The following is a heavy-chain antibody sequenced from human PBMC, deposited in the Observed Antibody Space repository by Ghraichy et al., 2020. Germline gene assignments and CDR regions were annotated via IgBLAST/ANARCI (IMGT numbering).Heavy chain of an antibody. CDR1: GYTFTSYG. V-gene: IGHV1-18*01. CDR3: ARVFSPTFTIFGVVSHWFDP. CDR2: ISAYNGNT. J-gene: IGHJ5*02. Sequence: ASVKVSCKASGYTFTSYGISWVRQAPGQGLEWMGWISAYNGNTNYAQKLQGRVTMTTDTSTSTAYMELRSLRSDDTAVYYCARVFSPTFTIFGVVSHWFDPWGQGTLVTVSS. D-gene: IGHD3-3*01.